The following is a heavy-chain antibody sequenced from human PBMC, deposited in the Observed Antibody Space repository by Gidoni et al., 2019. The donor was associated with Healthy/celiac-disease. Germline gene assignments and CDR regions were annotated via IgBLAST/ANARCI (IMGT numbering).Heavy chain of an antibody. Sequence: QVQLQESGPGLVKPSETLSLTCTVSGGSISSYSWSWIRQPAGKGLEWIGRIYTRGSTNYNPTLKSRVTMSVDTSKNQFSLKLSSVTAADTAVYYCASSRPRGHDVVVPAAIVAGIDFWGQGTLVTVSS. CDR2: IYTRGST. CDR1: GGSISSYS. J-gene: IGHJ4*02. V-gene: IGHV4-4*07. CDR3: ASSRPRGHDVVVPAAIVAGIDF. D-gene: IGHD2-2*02.